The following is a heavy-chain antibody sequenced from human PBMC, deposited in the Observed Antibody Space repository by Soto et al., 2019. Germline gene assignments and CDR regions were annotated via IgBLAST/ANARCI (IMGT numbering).Heavy chain of an antibody. J-gene: IGHJ4*02. D-gene: IGHD3-9*01. CDR1: GDSVSSYY. V-gene: IGHV4-59*02. CDR2: IFYSGST. Sequence: SETLSLTCTVSGDSVSSYYWSWIRQPPGKGLEWIGDIFYSGSTNYDPSLKSRVTISVDTSKNQFSLKLSSVTAADTAVYYCAREEVVRYFGVWGQGTLVTVSS. CDR3: AREEVVRYFGV.